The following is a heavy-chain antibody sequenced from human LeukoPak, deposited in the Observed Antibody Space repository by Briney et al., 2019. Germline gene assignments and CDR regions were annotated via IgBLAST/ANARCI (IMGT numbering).Heavy chain of an antibody. CDR2: IKQDGSEK. J-gene: IGHJ4*02. V-gene: IGHV3-7*01. CDR3: ARGSEYTSSTNYYFDY. D-gene: IGHD6-6*01. Sequence: GGSLRLSCAASGFTFSSYWMSWVRQAPGKGLEWVASIKQDGSEKHYVDSVKGRFTISRDNAKKSLFLHMNSLRVEDTAVYYCARGSEYTSSTNYYFDYWGQGTLVTVSS. CDR1: GFTFSSYW.